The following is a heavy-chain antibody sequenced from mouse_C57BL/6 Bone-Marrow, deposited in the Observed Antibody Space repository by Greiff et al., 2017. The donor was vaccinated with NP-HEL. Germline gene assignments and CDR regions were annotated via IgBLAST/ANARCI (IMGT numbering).Heavy chain of an antibody. CDR3: SRPVVSYYYARDD. D-gene: IGHD1-1*01. CDR2: IYPGDGDT. V-gene: IGHV1-80*01. Sequence: VQLQQSGAELVKPGASVKISCKASGYAFSGYWMNWVKQRPGKGLEWIGQIYPGDGDTNYNGKFTGKATLTAAKSSSTAYMQLSSLTSEDAAVYFCSRPVVSYYYARDDWGQGTSVTVSS. CDR1: GYAFSGYW. J-gene: IGHJ4*01.